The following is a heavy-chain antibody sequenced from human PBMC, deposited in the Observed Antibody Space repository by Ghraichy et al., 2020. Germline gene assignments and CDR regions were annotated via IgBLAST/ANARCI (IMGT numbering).Heavy chain of an antibody. CDR2: ISGSGGST. J-gene: IGHJ4*02. D-gene: IGHD3-10*01. CDR1: GFTFRTYA. V-gene: IGHV3-23*01. Sequence: GGSLRLSCAASGFTFRTYAMSWVRQAPGKGLEWVSAISGSGGSTFYADSVKGRFTISRDNSKNTLYLQMNSLRAEDTAVYYCAKGITMVQGQKFDCWGQGTLVSVSS. CDR3: AKGITMVQGQKFDC.